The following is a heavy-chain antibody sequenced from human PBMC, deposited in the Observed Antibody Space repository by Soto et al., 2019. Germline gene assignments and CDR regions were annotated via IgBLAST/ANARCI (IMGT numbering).Heavy chain of an antibody. CDR2: IYHSGST. J-gene: IGHJ1*01. V-gene: IGHV4-4*02. CDR1: SGSISSSNW. CDR3: ARDGEGYCSGGSCSPH. Sequence: QVQLQESGPGLVKTSGTLSLTCAVSSGSISSSNWWSWVRQPPGKGLEWIGEIYHSGSTNYNPSLKSRVTISVDKSKNQFSRKLSSVTAADTAVYYCARDGEGYCSGGSCSPHWGQGTLVNDSS. D-gene: IGHD2-15*01.